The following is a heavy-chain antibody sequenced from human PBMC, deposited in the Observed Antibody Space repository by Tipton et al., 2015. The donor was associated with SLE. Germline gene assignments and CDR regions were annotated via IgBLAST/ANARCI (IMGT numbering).Heavy chain of an antibody. CDR3: ARHEAYSGSSPFDI. D-gene: IGHD1-26*01. CDR1: GGSVSSGSYY. CDR2: ISYSGSP. V-gene: IGHV4-61*01. Sequence: TLSLTCTVSGGSVSSGSYYWAWIRQPPGKGPEWIGTISYSGSPNYNPSLKSRVTISVDTSKNQFSLKLTSVTAADTAVYYCARHEAYSGSSPFDIWGHGTMVTVSS. J-gene: IGHJ3*02.